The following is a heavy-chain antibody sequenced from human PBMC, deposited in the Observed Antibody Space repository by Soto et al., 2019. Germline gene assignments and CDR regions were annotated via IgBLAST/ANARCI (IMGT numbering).Heavy chain of an antibody. CDR2: INAGNGNT. CDR3: ARGLRGPDGSGDY. D-gene: IGHD3-16*01. CDR1: GYTFTSYA. J-gene: IGHJ4*02. V-gene: IGHV1-3*01. Sequence: ASVKVSCKASGYTFTSYAMHWVRQAPGQRLEWMGWINAGNGNTKYSQKFQGRVTITRDTSANTAYMELSSLRFEDTAVYYCARGLRGPDGSGDYWGQGTLVTVSS.